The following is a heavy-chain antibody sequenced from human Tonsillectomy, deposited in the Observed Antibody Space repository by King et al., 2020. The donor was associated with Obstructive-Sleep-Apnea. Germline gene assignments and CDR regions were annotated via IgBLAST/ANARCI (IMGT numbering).Heavy chain of an antibody. Sequence: VQLVESGGGLVKPGGSLRLSCAASGFTFSDYYISWIRQAPGKGLEWVSYISSSSSYTNYADSVKGRFTISRDNAKNSLYLQMNRLRAEDTAVYYCARDGDPYYYYGMDVWGQGTTVTVSS. CDR1: GFTFSDYY. D-gene: IGHD3-10*01. V-gene: IGHV3-11*06. J-gene: IGHJ6*02. CDR3: ARDGDPYYYYGMDV. CDR2: ISSSSSYT.